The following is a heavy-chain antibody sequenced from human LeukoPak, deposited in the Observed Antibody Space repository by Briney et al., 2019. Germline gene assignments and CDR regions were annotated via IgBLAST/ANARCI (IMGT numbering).Heavy chain of an antibody. Sequence: GGSLRLSCAASGFIFSSYWMNWLRQAPGKELEWVANIKQDGSEKYYVDSVKGRFTISRDNAKNSLYLQMNSLRAEDTAVYYCARSSSSIDSWGQGTLVTVSS. CDR3: ARSSSSIDS. D-gene: IGHD2-2*01. CDR1: GFIFSSYW. V-gene: IGHV3-7*01. CDR2: IKQDGSEK. J-gene: IGHJ4*02.